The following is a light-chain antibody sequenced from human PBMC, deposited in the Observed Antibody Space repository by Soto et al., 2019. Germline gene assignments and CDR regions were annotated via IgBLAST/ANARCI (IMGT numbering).Light chain of an antibody. CDR1: QSVSSTY. CDR2: GAS. CDR3: QQYGRSPPVT. J-gene: IGKJ2*01. Sequence: EIVLTQSPGTLSLSPGERATLSCRASQSVSSTYIAWYQQNPGQAPRLLIYGASSRATGIPDRFSGSGSVTDFTLTISRLEPEDFAVYFCQQYGRSPPVTFGQGTKVEIK. V-gene: IGKV3-20*01.